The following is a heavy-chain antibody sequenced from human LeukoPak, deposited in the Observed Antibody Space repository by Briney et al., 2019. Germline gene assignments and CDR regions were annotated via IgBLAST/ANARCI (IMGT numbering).Heavy chain of an antibody. Sequence: GESLKIYCKGSGYSFTSYWIGWVRQMPGKGLEWMGVIYPGDSATRYSPYFQDQVTISSDKSISTAYLQRSILKASVTAMYYCARSPDYYDSSGCLDYWGQGTLVTVSS. D-gene: IGHD3-22*01. CDR2: IYPGDSAT. J-gene: IGHJ4*01. CDR1: GYSFTSYW. CDR3: ARSPDYYDSSGCLDY. V-gene: IGHV5-51*01.